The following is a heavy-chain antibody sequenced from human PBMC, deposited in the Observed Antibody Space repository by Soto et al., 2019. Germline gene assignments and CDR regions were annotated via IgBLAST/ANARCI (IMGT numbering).Heavy chain of an antibody. CDR1: GGTFSSYA. CDR3: ARVRIAAAGPGMRELDY. J-gene: IGHJ4*02. Sequence: QVQLVQSGAEVKKPGSSVKVSCKASGGTFSSYAISWVRQAPGQGLEWMGGIIPIFGTANYAQKFQGRVTITADESTSTAYMELSSLRSEDTAVYSCARVRIAAAGPGMRELDYWGQGTLFTVSS. D-gene: IGHD6-13*01. CDR2: IIPIFGTA. V-gene: IGHV1-69*12.